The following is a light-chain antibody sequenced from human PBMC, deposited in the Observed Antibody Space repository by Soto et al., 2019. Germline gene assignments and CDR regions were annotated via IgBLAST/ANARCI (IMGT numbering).Light chain of an antibody. J-gene: IGLJ3*02. V-gene: IGLV8-61*01. CDR3: GLYLGSDIYWV. CDR1: SGSVSPSYY. Sequence: QAVVTQEPSFSVSPGGTVTLTCGLSSGSVSPSYYPTWYQQTPGQAPRRLIYTTSTRSPGVPGRFSGSILENKAALTITGAQADDESNYYCGLYLGSDIYWVFGGGTQLTVL. CDR2: TTS.